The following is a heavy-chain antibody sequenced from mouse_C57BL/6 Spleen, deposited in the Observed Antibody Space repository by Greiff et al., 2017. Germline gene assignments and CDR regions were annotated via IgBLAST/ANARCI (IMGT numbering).Heavy chain of an antibody. CDR3: SREGYYDEAWFAY. CDR1: GYTFTSYW. J-gene: IGHJ3*01. D-gene: IGHD2-4*01. Sequence: QVQLQQPGAELVKPGASVKMSCKASGYTFTSYWITWVKQSPGQGLEWIGDIYPGSGSTNYNEKFKSKAKLTVDTSSSTAYMQLSSLTSEDSAVYFWSREGYYDEAWFAYWCQGTLVTVSA. V-gene: IGHV1-55*01. CDR2: IYPGSGST.